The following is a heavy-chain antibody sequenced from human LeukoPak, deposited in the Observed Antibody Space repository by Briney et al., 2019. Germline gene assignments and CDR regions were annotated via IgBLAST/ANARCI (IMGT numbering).Heavy chain of an antibody. Sequence: PSETLSLTCAVYGGSFSGYYWSWIRQPPGKGLEWIGEIIHSGSTNYNPSLKSRVTISVDTSKNQFSLKLSSVTAADTAVYYCARPPYCGGDCEDYMDVWGKGTTVTVSS. CDR2: IIHSGST. V-gene: IGHV4-34*12. CDR3: ARPPYCGGDCEDYMDV. D-gene: IGHD2-21*02. J-gene: IGHJ6*03. CDR1: GGSFSGYY.